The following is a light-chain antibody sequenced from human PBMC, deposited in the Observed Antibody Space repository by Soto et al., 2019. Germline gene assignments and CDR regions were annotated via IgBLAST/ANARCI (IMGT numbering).Light chain of an antibody. J-gene: IGKJ1*01. V-gene: IGKV3-20*01. CDR2: GAS. CDR3: QQYGSSPRT. Sequence: LVFTQSPGTLSLSPGGTAPLSCRPSQSVSNIYLGWYQQKPGQAPRLLIYGASSRATGIPDRFSGSGSGTDFTLTISRLEPEDFAVYYCQQYGSSPRTFGQGTKVDIK. CDR1: QSVSNIY.